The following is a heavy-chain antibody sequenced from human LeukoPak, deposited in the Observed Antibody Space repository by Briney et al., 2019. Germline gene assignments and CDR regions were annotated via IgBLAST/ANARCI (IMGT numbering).Heavy chain of an antibody. Sequence: PGGSLRLSCAASGFTFNNYAMSWVRQAPGKGLEWVSGTGASGITTHYAGSVKGRFTLSRDNSQNTLSLQMSGLTAEDTAVYYCANHGAKGDSSGYHVFDLGGKGPLVTVS. CDR3: ANHGAKGDSSGYHVFDL. CDR1: GFTFNNYA. D-gene: IGHD3-22*01. J-gene: IGHJ4*02. V-gene: IGHV3-23*01. CDR2: TGASGITT.